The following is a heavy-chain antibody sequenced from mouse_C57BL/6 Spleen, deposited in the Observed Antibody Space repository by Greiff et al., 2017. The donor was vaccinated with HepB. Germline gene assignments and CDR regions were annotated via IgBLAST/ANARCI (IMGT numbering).Heavy chain of an antibody. CDR1: GYTFTSYW. J-gene: IGHJ1*03. V-gene: IGHV1-50*01. CDR2: IDPSDSYT. Sequence: QVQLQQPGAELVKPGASVKLSCKASGYTFTSYWMQWVKQRPGQGLEWIGEIDPSDSYTNYNQKFKGKATLTVDTSSSTAYMQLSSLTSEDSAVYYCARWGLGRGYVDVWGTGTTVTVSS. CDR3: ARWGLGRGYVDV. D-gene: IGHD4-1*01.